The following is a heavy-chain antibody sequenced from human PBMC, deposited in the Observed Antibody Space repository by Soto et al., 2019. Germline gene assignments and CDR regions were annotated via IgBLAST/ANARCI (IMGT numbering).Heavy chain of an antibody. V-gene: IGHV1-2*04. Sequence: ASVKVSCKASGYTFTGYYMHWVRQAPGQGLEWMGWINPNSGGTNYAQKFQGWVTMTRDTSISTAYMELSRLRSDDTAVYYCARDQLRIAVADYYYGMDLWGQGTTVTVSS. D-gene: IGHD6-19*01. CDR1: GYTFTGYY. J-gene: IGHJ6*02. CDR3: ARDQLRIAVADYYYGMDL. CDR2: INPNSGGT.